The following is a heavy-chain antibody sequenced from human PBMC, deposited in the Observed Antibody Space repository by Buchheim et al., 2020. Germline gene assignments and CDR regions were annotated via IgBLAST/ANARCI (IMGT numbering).Heavy chain of an antibody. CDR3: ARRGYNYGGAY. J-gene: IGHJ4*02. Sequence: EVQLLESGGGLVQPGRSLKLSCAASGFTFIDYAMSWARQAPGKGLEWVSAISTSGDATYYADSVKGRFTISRDNSKNTLHLQMNSLRAEDTAVYYCARRGYNYGGAYWGQGTL. D-gene: IGHD5-18*01. V-gene: IGHV3-23*01. CDR2: ISTSGDAT. CDR1: GFTFIDYA.